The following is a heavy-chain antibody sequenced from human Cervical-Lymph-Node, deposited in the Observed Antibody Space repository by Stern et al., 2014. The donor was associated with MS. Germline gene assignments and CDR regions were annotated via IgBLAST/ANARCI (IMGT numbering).Heavy chain of an antibody. J-gene: IGHJ4*02. CDR1: GYSFTYYS. Sequence: EVQLVQSGAAGKKSGESLRISCKGSGYSFTYYSINWVRQMPGKKLEWMGMIDPSDSYPNYSPSFQGHVTFSADTSISTAYLQWSSLKASDSAMYYCARQVSGHDLDDWGQGTLVTVSS. D-gene: IGHD5-12*01. V-gene: IGHV5-10-1*01. CDR3: ARQVSGHDLDD. CDR2: IDPSDSYP.